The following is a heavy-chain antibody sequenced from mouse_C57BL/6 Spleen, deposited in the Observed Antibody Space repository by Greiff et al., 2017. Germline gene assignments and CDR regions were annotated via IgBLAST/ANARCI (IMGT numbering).Heavy chain of an antibody. CDR3: ARKGDYDEGYFDY. CDR2: ISYDGSN. CDR1: GYSITSCYY. J-gene: IGHJ2*01. V-gene: IGHV3-6*01. Sequence: DVKLQESGPGLVKPSQSLSLTCSVTGYSITSCYYWNWIRQFPGNKLEWMGYISYDGSNNYNPSLKNRISITRDTSKNQFFLKLNSLTTEDTATYYCARKGDYDEGYFDYWGQGTTLTVSS. D-gene: IGHD2-4*01.